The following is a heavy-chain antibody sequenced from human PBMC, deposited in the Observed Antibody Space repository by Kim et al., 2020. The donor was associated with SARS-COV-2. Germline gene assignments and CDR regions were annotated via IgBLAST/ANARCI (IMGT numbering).Heavy chain of an antibody. D-gene: IGHD5-18*01. V-gene: IGHV3-23*01. CDR3: AKTPGGYTYGRFYFDS. J-gene: IGHJ4*02. Sequence: DSVKVRFTIFRDNSKDTFYLQVNSLRAEDTAVYYCAKTPGGYTYGRFYFDSWGQGTLVTVSS.